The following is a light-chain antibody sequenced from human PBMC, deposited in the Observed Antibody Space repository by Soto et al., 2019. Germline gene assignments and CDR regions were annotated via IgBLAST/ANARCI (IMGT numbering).Light chain of an antibody. J-gene: IGKJ1*01. V-gene: IGKV3-20*01. CDR3: QQYGSSGT. CDR2: GAS. CDR1: QSVSNNY. Sequence: EIVLTQSPGTLSLSPGERATPSCRASQSVSNNYLAWYQQKPGQAPRLLIYGASNRATGIPDRFSGSGSGTDFTLTISRLEPEDLAVYYCQQYGSSGTFGQGTKVDIK.